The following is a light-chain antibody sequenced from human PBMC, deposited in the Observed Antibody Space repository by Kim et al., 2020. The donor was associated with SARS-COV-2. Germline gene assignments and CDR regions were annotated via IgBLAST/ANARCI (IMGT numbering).Light chain of an antibody. CDR1: SGSIDDNY. Sequence: GKTVTTPCTRSSGSIDDNYVQWYQQRPGGVPTTVIYEDDQRPSGVSDRFSGSIDNSSNSASLTISGLRTEDEADYYCQSYNRDNVLFGGGTQLTVL. CDR3: QSYNRDNVL. J-gene: IGLJ2*01. V-gene: IGLV6-57*03. CDR2: EDD.